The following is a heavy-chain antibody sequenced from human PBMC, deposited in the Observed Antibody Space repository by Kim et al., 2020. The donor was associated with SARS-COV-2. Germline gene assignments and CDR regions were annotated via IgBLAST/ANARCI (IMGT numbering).Heavy chain of an antibody. CDR1: GYTFTSYD. V-gene: IGHV1-8*01. Sequence: ASVKVSCKASGYTFTSYDINWVRQATGQGLEWMGWMNPNSGNTGYAQKFQGRVTMTRNTSISTAYMELSSLRSEDTAVYYCARGRSKPGIAAAFRGRSGVWFDPWGQGTLVTVSS. CDR3: ARGRSKPGIAAAFRGRSGVWFDP. D-gene: IGHD6-13*01. J-gene: IGHJ5*02. CDR2: MNPNSGNT.